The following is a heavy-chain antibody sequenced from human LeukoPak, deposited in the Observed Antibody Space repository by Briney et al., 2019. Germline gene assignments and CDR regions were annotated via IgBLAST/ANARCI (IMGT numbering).Heavy chain of an antibody. D-gene: IGHD3-22*01. CDR1: GGTFSSYA. CDR2: IIPIFGTA. CDR3: ARDLDYDSSGYSPY. Sequence: SVKVSCKASGGTFSSYAISWVRQAPGHGLEWMGRIIPIFGTANYAQKFQGRVTITTDESTSTAYMELSSLRSGDTAVYYCARDLDYDSSGYSPYWGQGTLVTVSS. J-gene: IGHJ4*02. V-gene: IGHV1-69*05.